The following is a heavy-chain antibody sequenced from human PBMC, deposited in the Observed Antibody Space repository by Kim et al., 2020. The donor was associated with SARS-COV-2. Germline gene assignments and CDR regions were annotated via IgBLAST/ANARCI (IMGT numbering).Heavy chain of an antibody. Sequence: GGSLRLSCAASGFTFSSYAMSWVRQAPGKGLEWVSAISGSGGSTYYADSVKGRFTISRDNSKNTLYLQMNSLRAEDTAVYYCARLLFSPRFGYFQHWGQGTLVTVSS. CDR1: GFTFSSYA. V-gene: IGHV3-23*01. D-gene: IGHD2-21*02. J-gene: IGHJ1*01. CDR2: ISGSGGST. CDR3: ARLLFSPRFGYFQH.